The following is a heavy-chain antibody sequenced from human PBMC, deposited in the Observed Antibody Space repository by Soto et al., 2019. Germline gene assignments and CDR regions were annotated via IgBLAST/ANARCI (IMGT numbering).Heavy chain of an antibody. CDR3: ARQGATMEDNWFDP. CDR1: GGSISSSSYY. Sequence: SETLSLTCTVSGGSISSSSYYWGWIRQPPGKGLEWIGSIYYSGSTYYNPSLKSRVTISVDTSKNQFSLKLSSVTAADTAVYYCARQGATMEDNWFDPWGQGTLVTVSS. V-gene: IGHV4-39*01. CDR2: IYYSGST. J-gene: IGHJ5*02. D-gene: IGHD5-12*01.